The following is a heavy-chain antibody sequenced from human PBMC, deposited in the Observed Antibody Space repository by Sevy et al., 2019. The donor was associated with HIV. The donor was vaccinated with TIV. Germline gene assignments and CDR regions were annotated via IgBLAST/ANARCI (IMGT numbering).Heavy chain of an antibody. CDR1: GGSFSGYY. Sequence: SETLSLTCAVYGGSFSGYYWSWIHQPPGKGLEWIGEINRSGSTNYNPSLKSRVTISVDTSKNQFSLKLSSVTAADTAVYYCALAYSSGWYGGWGQGTLVTVSS. V-gene: IGHV4-34*01. D-gene: IGHD6-19*01. J-gene: IGHJ4*02. CDR3: ALAYSSGWYGG. CDR2: INRSGST.